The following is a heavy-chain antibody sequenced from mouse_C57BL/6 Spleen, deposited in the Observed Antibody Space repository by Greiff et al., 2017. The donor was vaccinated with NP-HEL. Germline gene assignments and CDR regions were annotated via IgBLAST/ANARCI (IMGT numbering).Heavy chain of an antibody. CDR1: GSTFTDYY. D-gene: IGHD1-1*01. J-gene: IGHJ2*01. CDR3: ARGGSSFDY. Sequence: VHLQQSGPVLVKPGASVKMSCKASGSTFTDYYMTWVQQSPGKSLEWIGVINPYNGGTSYNQKFKGQAKLTVDKSYSTAYMELNSLTSEDSAVYYFARGGSSFDYWGQGTTLTVSS. V-gene: IGHV1-19*01. CDR2: INPYNGGT.